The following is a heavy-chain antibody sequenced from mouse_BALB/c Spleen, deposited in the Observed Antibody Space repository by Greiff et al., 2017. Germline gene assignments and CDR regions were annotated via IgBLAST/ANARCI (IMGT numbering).Heavy chain of an antibody. CDR1: GFTFSSYA. CDR2: ISSGGST. J-gene: IGHJ2*01. V-gene: IGHV5-6-5*01. Sequence: EVQVVESGGGLVKPGGSLKLSCAASGFTFSSYAMSWVRQTPEKRLEWVASISSGGSTYYPDSVKGRFTISRDNARNILYLQMSSLRSEDTAMYYCARGVDYGSSYGAFYFDYWGQGTTLTVSS. D-gene: IGHD1-1*01. CDR3: ARGVDYGSSYGAFYFDY.